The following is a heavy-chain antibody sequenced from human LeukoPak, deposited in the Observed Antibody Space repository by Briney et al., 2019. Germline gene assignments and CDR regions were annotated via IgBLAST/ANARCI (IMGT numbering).Heavy chain of an antibody. Sequence: PGGSLRLSCVGSGFIFDDHGMSWVRQAPWKGLEWVSGINWNGESTGYIDSVKGRFTISRDNAKNSLYLQMNSLRAEDTALYYCALHSGVATAQDFDYWGQGTLVTVSS. CDR2: INWNGEST. J-gene: IGHJ4*02. CDR3: ALHSGVATAQDFDY. V-gene: IGHV3-20*04. CDR1: GFIFDDHG. D-gene: IGHD5-12*01.